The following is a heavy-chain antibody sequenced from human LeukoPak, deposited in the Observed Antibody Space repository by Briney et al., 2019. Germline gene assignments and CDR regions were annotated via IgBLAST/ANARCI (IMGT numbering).Heavy chain of an antibody. CDR3: ARGNYDILTGDRKDFDY. CDR1: GGSINSGSSY. V-gene: IGHV4-39*01. J-gene: IGHJ4*02. D-gene: IGHD3-9*01. Sequence: SETPSLTCTVSGGSINSGSSYWGWIRQPPGKGLEWIGNIYYRGGTYYNPSLESRVTISVDTSKNQFSLKVNSVTAADTAVYYCARGNYDILTGDRKDFDYWGQGTLVTVSS. CDR2: IYYRGGT.